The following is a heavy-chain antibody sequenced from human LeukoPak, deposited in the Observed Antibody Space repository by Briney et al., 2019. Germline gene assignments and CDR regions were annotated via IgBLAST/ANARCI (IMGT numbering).Heavy chain of an antibody. D-gene: IGHD4-17*01. CDR3: ARDPPFSPHDYGDLPA. V-gene: IGHV3-20*04. Sequence: PGGSLRLSCAACGLTFDDFDMSWVRQAPGKGLEWVSSIDSDGGRTGCAGSVKGRFTDSVKGRFTASRDNAKYSLYLQMNNLRAEDTAVYYCARDPPFSPHDYGDLPAWGQGTLVTVSS. CDR1: GLTFDDFD. J-gene: IGHJ5*02. CDR2: IDSDGGRT.